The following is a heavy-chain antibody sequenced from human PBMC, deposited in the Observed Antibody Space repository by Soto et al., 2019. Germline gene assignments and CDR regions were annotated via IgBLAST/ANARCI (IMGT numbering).Heavy chain of an antibody. CDR1: GFVFSSYH. CDR2: ISSSSDNI. D-gene: IGHD2-2*01. J-gene: IGHJ6*03. V-gene: IGHV3-48*01. CDR3: ARDKGYCSSTSCYYDYYMDV. Sequence: EVQLVESGGGLVQPGGSPRLSCAASGFVFSSYHMNWVRQAPGKGLEWISYISSSSDNIYYADSVRGRFTISRDNAKNSLYLHMNSLRAEDTAVYYCARDKGYCSSTSCYYDYYMDVWGKGTTVTVSS.